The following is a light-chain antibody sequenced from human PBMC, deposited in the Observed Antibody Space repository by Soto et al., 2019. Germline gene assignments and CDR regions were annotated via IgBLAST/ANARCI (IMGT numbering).Light chain of an antibody. CDR3: QQYDSYSQT. V-gene: IGKV1-5*01. J-gene: IGKJ1*01. Sequence: QMTQSPSTLSASVGERVTITCRASQSISSWLAWYQQKPGKAPKLLIYDASSLESGVPSRFSGSGSGTEFTLTISSLQPDDFATYYCQQYDSYSQTCGQGTKVDIK. CDR1: QSISSW. CDR2: DAS.